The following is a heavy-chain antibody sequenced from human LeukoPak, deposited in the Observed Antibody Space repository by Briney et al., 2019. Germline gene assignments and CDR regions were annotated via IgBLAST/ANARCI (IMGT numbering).Heavy chain of an antibody. CDR2: IYTSGST. Sequence: SETLSLPCTVSVASISSGSYYWSWIRQPAGQGLEWIWRIYTSGSTNYNPSLKSRVAISIDTSKNQFSLKLSSVTAADTAVYYCAREPADPGHLVVLAVVGCMDVWGNGTTVTVSS. D-gene: IGHD2-21*01. V-gene: IGHV4-61*02. J-gene: IGHJ6*03. CDR1: VASISSGSYY. CDR3: AREPADPGHLVVLAVVGCMDV.